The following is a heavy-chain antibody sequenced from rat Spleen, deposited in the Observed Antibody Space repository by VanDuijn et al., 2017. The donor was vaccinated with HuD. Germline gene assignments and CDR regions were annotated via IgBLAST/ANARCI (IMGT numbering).Heavy chain of an antibody. V-gene: IGHV2-47*01. J-gene: IGHJ2*01. CDR1: GLSLNSNS. CDR2: IWTGGST. Sequence: QVQLKESGPGLVQPSQTLSLTCTVSGLSLNSNSVSWIRQPPGKGLDWMGIIWTGGSTDYNSALKSRLSISRDTSKSQVFLKMNSLRTEDIATYYCARPSARYASGYSYYFEYWGQGVMVTVSS. CDR3: ARPSARYASGYSYYFEY. D-gene: IGHD4-3*01.